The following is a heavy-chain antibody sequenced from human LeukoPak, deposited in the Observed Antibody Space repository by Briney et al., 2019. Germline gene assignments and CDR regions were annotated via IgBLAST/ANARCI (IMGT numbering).Heavy chain of an antibody. CDR2: ISGSGGNT. D-gene: IGHD2-8*01. CDR1: GFTFGSYA. V-gene: IGHV3-23*01. J-gene: IGHJ4*01. Sequence: GGSLRLSCAASGFTFGSYAMCWFRQAPGKGLEWVSSISGSGGNTYYIDSVKGRFTISRDNSKNTLYLQMNSLRAEDTAVYYCARPVGITNRVMEDYWGHGTLVTVSS. CDR3: ARPVGITNRVMEDY.